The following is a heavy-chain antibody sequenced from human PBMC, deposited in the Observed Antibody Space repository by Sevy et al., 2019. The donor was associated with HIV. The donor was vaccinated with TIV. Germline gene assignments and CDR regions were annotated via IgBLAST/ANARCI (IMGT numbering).Heavy chain of an antibody. CDR3: ARLFSCGGDCYYFDY. Sequence: GGSLRLSCAASGFTFSDYDMHWVRQAPGKGLEWVAVMSYDGNYKNHADSVKVRFTISRDNFKNTLYLQMNSLRVEDTAVYFCARLFSCGGDCYYFDYWGQGAPVTVSS. V-gene: IGHV3-30*04. D-gene: IGHD2-21*02. J-gene: IGHJ4*02. CDR2: MSYDGNYK. CDR1: GFTFSDYD.